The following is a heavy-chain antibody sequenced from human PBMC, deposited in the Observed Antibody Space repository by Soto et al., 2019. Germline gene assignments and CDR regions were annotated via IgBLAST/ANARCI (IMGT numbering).Heavy chain of an antibody. J-gene: IGHJ3*02. CDR3: ASHRRTCYYRSGSFDAFDI. V-gene: IGHV5-51*01. D-gene: IGHD3-10*01. Sequence: PGESLKISCKGSGYSFPSYWIGWVRQMPGKGLEWMGIIYPGDFDTRYSPSFQGQVTISADKSISTAYLQWSSLKASDTAMYYCASHRRTCYYRSGSFDAFDIWGQGTMVTVSS. CDR2: IYPGDFDT. CDR1: GYSFPSYW.